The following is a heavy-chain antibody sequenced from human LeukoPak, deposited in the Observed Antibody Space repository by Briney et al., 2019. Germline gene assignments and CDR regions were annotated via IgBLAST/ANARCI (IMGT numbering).Heavy chain of an antibody. CDR2: IWYDGSNK. CDR3: AGGVPAYYYYGMDV. D-gene: IGHD2-2*01. J-gene: IGHJ6*02. CDR1: GFTFSSYG. V-gene: IGHV3-33*01. Sequence: GRSLRLSCAASGFTFSSYGMHWVRQAPGKGLEWVAVIWYDGSNKYYADSVKGRFTISRDNSKNTLYLQMNSLRAEDTAVYYCAGGVPAYYYYGMDVWGQGTTVTVSS.